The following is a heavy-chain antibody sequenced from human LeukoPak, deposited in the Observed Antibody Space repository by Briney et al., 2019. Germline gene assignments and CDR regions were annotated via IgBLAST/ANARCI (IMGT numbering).Heavy chain of an antibody. CDR2: ISSSSSSI. CDR1: GFTFSSYS. J-gene: IGHJ6*03. CDR3: ARLDYGDYVGDYYYMDV. D-gene: IGHD4-17*01. V-gene: IGHV3-48*01. Sequence: GGSLRLSCAASGFTFSSYSMNWVRQAPGKGLEWVSYISSSSSSIYYADSVKGRFTISRDNAKNSLYLQMNSLRAEDTAVYYCARLDYGDYVGDYYYMDVWGKGTTVTVSS.